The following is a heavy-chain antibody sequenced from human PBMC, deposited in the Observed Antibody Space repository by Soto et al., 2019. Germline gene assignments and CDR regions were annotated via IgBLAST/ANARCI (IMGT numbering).Heavy chain of an antibody. CDR2: IYSGHST. CDR3: VRGPSDHKLRLVEWPYGAY. J-gene: IGHJ4*02. V-gene: IGHV3-53*01. Sequence: EVQLVESGGGLIQPGGSLRLSCVASGFIVSSNQMSWVRQAPGKGLEWVSVIYSGHSTYYADSVEGRFTISRDDSKNTLYLQMNSLRVEETAVYYCVRGPSDHKLRLVEWPYGAYWGQGALVTVSS. D-gene: IGHD3-3*01. CDR1: GFIVSSNQ.